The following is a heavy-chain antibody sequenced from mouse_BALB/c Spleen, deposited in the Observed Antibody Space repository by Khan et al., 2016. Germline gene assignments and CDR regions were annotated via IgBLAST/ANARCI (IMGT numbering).Heavy chain of an antibody. CDR3: ARWVRRGFMDY. J-gene: IGHJ4*01. D-gene: IGHD2-14*01. Sequence: EVQLQESGPGLVKPSQSLSLTCTVTGYSITSDYAWNWIRQFPGNKLEWMGYISYSGSTSYNPSLKSRISITRDTSKNQFFLQLNSVTTEDTATXYCARWVRRGFMDYWGPGTSVPVSS. V-gene: IGHV3-2*02. CDR2: ISYSGST. CDR1: GYSITSDYA.